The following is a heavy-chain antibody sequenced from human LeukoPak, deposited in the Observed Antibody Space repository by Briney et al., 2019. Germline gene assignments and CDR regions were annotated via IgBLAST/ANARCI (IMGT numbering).Heavy chain of an antibody. CDR3: AGDTAMSDAFDI. J-gene: IGHJ3*02. CDR2: MNPNSGNT. V-gene: IGHV1-8*02. Sequence: ASVKVSCKASGGTFSSYAINWVRQATGQGLEWMGWMNPNSGNTGYAQKFQGRVTMTRNTSISTAYMELSSLRSEDTAVYYCAGDTAMSDAFDIWGQGTMVTVSS. D-gene: IGHD5-18*01. CDR1: GGTFSSYA.